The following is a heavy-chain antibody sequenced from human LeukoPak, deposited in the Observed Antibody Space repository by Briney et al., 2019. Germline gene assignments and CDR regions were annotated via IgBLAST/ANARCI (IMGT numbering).Heavy chain of an antibody. J-gene: IGHJ4*02. CDR1: GYTFTGYY. CDR2: INPNSGGT. V-gene: IGHV1-2*02. Sequence: ASVKVSCKASGYTFTGYYLHWVRQAPGQGLEWMGWINPNSGGTNYAQNFQGRVTMTRDTSINTACMELSRLRSDDTAVYFCARADCSGGRSHIYFHYWGQGALVTVSS. CDR3: ARADCSGGRSHIYFHY. D-gene: IGHD2-15*01.